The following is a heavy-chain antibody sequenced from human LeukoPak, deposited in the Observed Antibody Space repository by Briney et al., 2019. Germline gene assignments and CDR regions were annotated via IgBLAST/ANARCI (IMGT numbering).Heavy chain of an antibody. D-gene: IGHD6-13*01. CDR3: ARSTGTVAAAGIDC. V-gene: IGHV3-23*01. J-gene: IGHJ4*02. CDR1: GFTFSSYA. CDR2: ISGSSDRT. Sequence: PGGSLRLSCAASGFTFSSYAMGWVRQAPGKGLEWVSAISGSSDRTYYADSVKGRFTISRDSSRNTVFLQMNSLRVEDTAAYYCARSTGTVAAAGIDCWRQGTVIIVSS.